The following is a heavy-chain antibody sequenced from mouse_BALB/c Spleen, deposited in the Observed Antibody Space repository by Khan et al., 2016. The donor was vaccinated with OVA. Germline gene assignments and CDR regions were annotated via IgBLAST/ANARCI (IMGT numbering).Heavy chain of an antibody. CDR3: TRHGSSYDAMDY. CDR1: GNTFTSYW. J-gene: IGHJ4*01. D-gene: IGHD1-1*01. Sequence: QVQLQQPGAELVRPGASVKLSCKASGNTFTSYWINWVKQRPGQGLEWIGNIYPSDSYTTYNQKFKDKATLTVDKSSSTAYMQLSSPTSEDSAVYYCTRHGSSYDAMDYWGQGTSVTVSS. CDR2: IYPSDSYT. V-gene: IGHV1-69*02.